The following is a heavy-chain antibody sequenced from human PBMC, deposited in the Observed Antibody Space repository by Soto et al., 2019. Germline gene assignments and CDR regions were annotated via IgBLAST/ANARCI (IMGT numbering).Heavy chain of an antibody. J-gene: IGHJ6*04. V-gene: IGHV3-74*01. CDR3: ARGWFGPEV. D-gene: IGHD3-10*01. CDR1: GFTLSGRS. Sequence: EVQLVESGGGLVQPGGSLRLSCAASGFTLSGRSMHWVRQAPGKGLVWVSGIDNAGTDSTYADSVKGRFTSSRDNAKNMLYLQMNSLGVWDTAVYYCARGWFGPEVWGKGTTVTVSS. CDR2: IDNAGTDS.